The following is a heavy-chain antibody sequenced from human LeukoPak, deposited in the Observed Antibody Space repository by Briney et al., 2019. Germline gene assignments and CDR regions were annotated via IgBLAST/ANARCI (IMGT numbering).Heavy chain of an antibody. V-gene: IGHV3-49*04. CDR3: TRGLLYGMDV. CDR2: IRSKAHGGTT. J-gene: IGHJ6*02. CDR1: GFTFGAYA. D-gene: IGHD5/OR15-5a*01. Sequence: GGSLGLSCTASGFTFGAYAMSWVRQAPGKGLDWVGFIRSKAHGGTTEYAASVKGRFTISRDDSKSIAYLQMNSLRTEDTAVYCCTRGLLYGMDVWGQGTTVAVSS.